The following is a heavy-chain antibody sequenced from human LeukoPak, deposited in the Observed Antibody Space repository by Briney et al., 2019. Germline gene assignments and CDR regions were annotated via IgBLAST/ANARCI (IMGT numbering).Heavy chain of an antibody. Sequence: GRSLRLSCAASGFTFSSYGMHWVRQAPGKGLEWVAVIWYDGSNKYYADSVKGRFTISRDNSKNTLYLQMNSLRAEDTAVYYCARDLVVPAAILDYYYYYGMDVWGQGTTVTVSS. V-gene: IGHV3-33*01. D-gene: IGHD2-2*02. J-gene: IGHJ6*02. CDR1: GFTFSSYG. CDR2: IWYDGSNK. CDR3: ARDLVVPAAILDYYYYYGMDV.